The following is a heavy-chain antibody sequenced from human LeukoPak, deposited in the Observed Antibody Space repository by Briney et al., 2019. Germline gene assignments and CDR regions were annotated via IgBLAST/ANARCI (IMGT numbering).Heavy chain of an antibody. J-gene: IGHJ4*02. Sequence: ASVKVSCKTSGYTLTSYGVSWVRQAPGQGLEWMGWISPYNGNTNYAQKLQGRVTMTTDTSTSTAYMELRSLRSDDTAVYYCARDERSGYYDLDYWGQGTLVTVSS. V-gene: IGHV1-18*01. CDR1: GYTLTSYG. D-gene: IGHD3-22*01. CDR2: ISPYNGNT. CDR3: ARDERSGYYDLDY.